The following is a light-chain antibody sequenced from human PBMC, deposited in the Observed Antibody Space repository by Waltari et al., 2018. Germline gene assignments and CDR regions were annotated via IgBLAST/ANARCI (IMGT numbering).Light chain of an antibody. V-gene: IGLV2-11*01. J-gene: IGLJ3*02. CDR2: DVT. CDR1: SNDVGSYRY. CDR3: CSYAGSHTWV. Sequence: QSALTQPRSVSGSPGQSVTLSCTGRSNDVGSYRYVSWFQQYPGKAPKLIIHDVTTRPSGVPDRFSGSKSDNTAYLTISGLQAGDEADYYCCSYAGSHTWVFGGGTTLTVL.